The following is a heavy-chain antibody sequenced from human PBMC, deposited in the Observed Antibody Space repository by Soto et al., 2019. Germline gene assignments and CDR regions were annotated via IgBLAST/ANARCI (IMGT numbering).Heavy chain of an antibody. CDR3: ARQSGEYYYYMYV. J-gene: IGHJ6*03. CDR2: IYYSGST. Sequence: SETLSLTCTVSGGSISSSSYYWGWIRQPPGKGLEWIGSIYYSGSTYYNPSLKSRVTISVDTSKNQFSLKLSSVTAADTAVYYCARQSGEYYYYMYVWGKGTTVTVSS. CDR1: GGSISSSSYY. D-gene: IGHD7-27*01. V-gene: IGHV4-39*01.